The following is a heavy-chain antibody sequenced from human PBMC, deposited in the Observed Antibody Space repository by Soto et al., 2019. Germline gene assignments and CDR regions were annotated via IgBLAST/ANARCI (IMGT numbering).Heavy chain of an antibody. CDR3: ARYDYGSNGGAFDI. V-gene: IGHV3-48*01. CDR2: IHSSSSTI. J-gene: IGHJ3*02. CDR1: GLTFTSYS. D-gene: IGHD4-17*01. Sequence: PGRSLRLSCAASGLTFTSYSMNWVRQAPGKGLEWVSFIHSSSSTIYYADSVKGRFTISRDNSKNTLYLQMNSLRAEDTAVYYCARYDYGSNGGAFDIWGQGTMVTVSS.